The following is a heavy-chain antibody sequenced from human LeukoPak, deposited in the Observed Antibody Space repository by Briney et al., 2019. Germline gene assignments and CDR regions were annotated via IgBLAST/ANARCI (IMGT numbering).Heavy chain of an antibody. CDR2: INHSGST. Sequence: SETLPLTCAVYGGSFSGYYWSWIRQPPGKGLEWIGEINHSGSTNYNPSLKSRVTISVDTSKNQFSLKLSSVTAADTAVYYCATLSRDIVVGPWGQGTLVTVSS. CDR3: ATLSRDIVVGP. V-gene: IGHV4-34*01. CDR1: GGSFSGYY. D-gene: IGHD2-15*01. J-gene: IGHJ5*02.